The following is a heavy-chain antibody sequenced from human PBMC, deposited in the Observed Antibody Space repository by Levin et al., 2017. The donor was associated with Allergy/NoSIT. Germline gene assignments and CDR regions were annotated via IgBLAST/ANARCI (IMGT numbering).Heavy chain of an antibody. Sequence: GGSLRLSCAASGFTFSSYGMHWVRQAPGKGLEWVAVISYDGSNKYYADSVKGRFTISRDNSKNTLYLQMNSLRAEDTAVYYCAKTGYCSGGSCFFFDYWGQGTLVTVSS. CDR1: GFTFSSYG. V-gene: IGHV3-30*18. J-gene: IGHJ4*02. D-gene: IGHD2-15*01. CDR3: AKTGYCSGGSCFFFDY. CDR2: ISYDGSNK.